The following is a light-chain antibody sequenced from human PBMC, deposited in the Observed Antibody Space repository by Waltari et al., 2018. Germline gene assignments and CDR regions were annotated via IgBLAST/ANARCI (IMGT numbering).Light chain of an antibody. Sequence: IQMTQSPSSLSASLGDRVTIPCRASQSIGSYLNWYQQEPGKAPKLLIYAASNLQGGVPSRFSGSESGADFTLTISSLQPEDFATYHCQQSYSFPHTFGQGTKLEIK. V-gene: IGKV1-39*01. CDR1: QSIGSY. CDR3: QQSYSFPHT. CDR2: AAS. J-gene: IGKJ2*01.